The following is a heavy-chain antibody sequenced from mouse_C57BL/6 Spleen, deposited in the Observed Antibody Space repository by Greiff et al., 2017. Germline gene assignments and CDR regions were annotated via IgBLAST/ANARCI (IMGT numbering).Heavy chain of an antibody. J-gene: IGHJ1*03. D-gene: IGHD2-3*01. CDR3: ARGLEGYYDWYFDV. Sequence: EVQLQQSGGGLVQPGGSLSLSCAASGFTFTDYYMSWVRQPPGKALEWLGFIRNKANGYTTEYSASVKGRFTISRDNSQSILYLQMNALRAEDSATYYCARGLEGYYDWYFDVWGTGTTVTVSS. CDR1: GFTFTDYY. CDR2: IRNKANGYTT. V-gene: IGHV7-3*01.